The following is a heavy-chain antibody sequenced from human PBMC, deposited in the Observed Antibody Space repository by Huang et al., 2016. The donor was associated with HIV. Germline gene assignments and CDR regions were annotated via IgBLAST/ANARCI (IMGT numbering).Heavy chain of an antibody. CDR1: GYSFSSYG. CDR3: ARGPYVWGNYRSERYNYFDY. D-gene: IGHD3-16*02. J-gene: IGHJ4*02. V-gene: IGHV1-18*04. Sequence: QVQLVQSGGEVKKPGASVILSCRASGYSFSSYGITWLRQAPGQGLEWMGWINIKKGKTDYVQNLQGRVSMTTDTSASIVYMELRSLRADDTAIYYWARGPYVWGNYRSERYNYFDYWGQGTLVTVSS. CDR2: INIKKGKT.